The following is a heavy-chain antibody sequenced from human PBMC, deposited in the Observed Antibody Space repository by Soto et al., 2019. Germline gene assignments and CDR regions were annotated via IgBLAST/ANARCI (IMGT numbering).Heavy chain of an antibody. Sequence: PGESLKISCKGSGYSFTSYWIGWVRQMPGKGLEWMGIIYPGDSDTRYSPSFQGQVTISADKSISTAYLQWSSLKASDTAMYYCARQIRFCSGSYYYYYGMYVWGQGTTVPVSS. CDR2: IYPGDSDT. J-gene: IGHJ6*02. CDR3: ARQIRFCSGSYYYYYGMYV. D-gene: IGHD3-10*02. V-gene: IGHV5-51*01. CDR1: GYSFTSYW.